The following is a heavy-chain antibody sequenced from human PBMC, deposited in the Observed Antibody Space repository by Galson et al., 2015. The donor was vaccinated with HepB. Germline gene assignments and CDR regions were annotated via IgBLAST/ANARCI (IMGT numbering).Heavy chain of an antibody. V-gene: IGHV3-74*01. CDR1: GFTFRSHW. D-gene: IGHD3-10*01. Sequence: SLRLSCAASGFTFRSHWMHWVRQVPGKGLEWVSDINSDGDRTKYADSVKGRFTISRDNARNEVYLHMNGLRVEDTAVYYCAVGNMWFGDSLLDFWGQGNLVTVSS. J-gene: IGHJ4*02. CDR2: INSDGDRT. CDR3: AVGNMWFGDSLLDF.